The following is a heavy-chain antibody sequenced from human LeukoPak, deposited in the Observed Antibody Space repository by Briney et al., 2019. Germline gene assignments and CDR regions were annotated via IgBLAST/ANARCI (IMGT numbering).Heavy chain of an antibody. D-gene: IGHD1-26*01. CDR1: GFTVSNNY. CDR3: ARAPGVGPLGWFDP. V-gene: IGHV3-53*01. Sequence: PGGSLRLSCAASGFTVSNNYMNWVRQAPGKGLEWVSVIYSGGRTYYSDSVKGRFSISRDNTKNTMYLQINSLRAEDTAVYYCARAPGVGPLGWFDPWGQGTLVTVSS. J-gene: IGHJ5*02. CDR2: IYSGGRT.